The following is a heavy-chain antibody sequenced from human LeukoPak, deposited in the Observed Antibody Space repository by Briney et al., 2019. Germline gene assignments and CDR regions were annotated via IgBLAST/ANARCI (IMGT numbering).Heavy chain of an antibody. Sequence: SETLSLTCTVSGGSSSSSSYYWGWIRQPPGKGLEWIGSIYYSGSTYYNPSLKSRVTISVDTSKNQFSLRLSSVTAADTAMYYCARGGGSSYYYYYMDVWGKGTTVIVSS. CDR1: GGSSSSSSYY. CDR3: ARGGGSSYYYYYMDV. CDR2: IYYSGST. V-gene: IGHV4-39*07. D-gene: IGHD1-26*01. J-gene: IGHJ6*03.